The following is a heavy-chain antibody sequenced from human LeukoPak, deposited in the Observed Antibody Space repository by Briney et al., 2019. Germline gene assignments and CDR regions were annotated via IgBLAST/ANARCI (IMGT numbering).Heavy chain of an antibody. Sequence: GGSLRLSCAASGFTFSSYGMHWVRQAPGQGLEWVAVISYDGSNKSYADSVKGRFTISRNNSKKTLYLQMNSLGAEDTAVYYCAKDYFYGWYSCGWLSAFDYWGQGTLVTVSS. D-gene: IGHD6-19*01. CDR2: ISYDGSNK. V-gene: IGHV3-30*18. CDR3: AKDYFYGWYSCGWLSAFDY. CDR1: GFTFSSYG. J-gene: IGHJ4*02.